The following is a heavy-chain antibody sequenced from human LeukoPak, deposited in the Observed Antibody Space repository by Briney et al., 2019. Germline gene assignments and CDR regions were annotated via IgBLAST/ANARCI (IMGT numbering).Heavy chain of an antibody. D-gene: IGHD1-14*01. CDR1: GGTFSSYA. CDR3: ARDTPDYAFDI. V-gene: IGHV1-46*01. J-gene: IGHJ3*02. Sequence: ASVKVSCKASGGTFSSYAISWVRQAPGQGLEWMGIINPSGGSTSYAQKFQGRVTMTRDTSTSTVYMELSSLRSEDTAVYYCARDTPDYAFDIWGQGTMVTVSS. CDR2: INPSGGST.